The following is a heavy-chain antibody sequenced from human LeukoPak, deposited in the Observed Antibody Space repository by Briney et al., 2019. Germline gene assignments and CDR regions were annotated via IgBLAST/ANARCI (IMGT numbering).Heavy chain of an antibody. V-gene: IGHV3-30*04. CDR3: AKDGRQRKTYYYGSGSANAFDI. Sequence: GRSLRLSCAASGFTFSSYAMHWVRQAPGKGLEWVALISYDGSNKYYADSVKGRFTISRDNSKNTLYLQMNSLRAEDTAVYYCAKDGRQRKTYYYGSGSANAFDIWGQGTMVSVSS. J-gene: IGHJ3*02. CDR2: ISYDGSNK. D-gene: IGHD3-10*01. CDR1: GFTFSSYA.